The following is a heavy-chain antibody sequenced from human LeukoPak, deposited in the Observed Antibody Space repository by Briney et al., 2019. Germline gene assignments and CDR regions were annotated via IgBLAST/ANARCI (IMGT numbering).Heavy chain of an antibody. CDR1: GFTFSSYS. D-gene: IGHD3-16*01. V-gene: IGHV3-7*01. CDR2: INQDGTEK. J-gene: IGHJ4*02. CDR3: ARDFGGGPH. Sequence: GGSLRLSCAASGFTFSSYSMNWVRQAPGKGLEWVANINQDGTEKYYVDSVKGRFTISRDNAKNSLYLQMNSLRAEDTAVYYCARDFGGGPHWGQGTLVTVSS.